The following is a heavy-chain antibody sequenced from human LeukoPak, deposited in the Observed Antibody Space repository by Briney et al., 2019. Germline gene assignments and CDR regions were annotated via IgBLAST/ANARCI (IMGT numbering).Heavy chain of an antibody. V-gene: IGHV3-30*18. Sequence: GRSLRLSCAASGFTFSSYGMHWVRQAPGKGLEWVAVISYDGSNKYNADSVKGRFTISRDNSKNTLYLQMNSLRAEDTAVYYCAKVLDTEFDYWGQGTLVTVSS. CDR3: AKVLDTEFDY. J-gene: IGHJ4*02. D-gene: IGHD5-18*01. CDR1: GFTFSSYG. CDR2: ISYDGSNK.